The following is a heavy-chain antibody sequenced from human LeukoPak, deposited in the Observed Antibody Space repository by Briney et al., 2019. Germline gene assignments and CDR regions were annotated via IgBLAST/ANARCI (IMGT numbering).Heavy chain of an antibody. CDR1: GFTFSRYT. CDR2: ISGDSKYI. V-gene: IGHV3-21*04. J-gene: IGHJ4*02. Sequence: PGGSLRLSCAGSGFTFSRYTFNWVRQAPGRGLEWVSAISGDSKYIYYTDSVKGRFTISRDNAKNSVFLQMNSLRVEDTAVYYCARDDYWGQGTLVTVSS. CDR3: ARDDY.